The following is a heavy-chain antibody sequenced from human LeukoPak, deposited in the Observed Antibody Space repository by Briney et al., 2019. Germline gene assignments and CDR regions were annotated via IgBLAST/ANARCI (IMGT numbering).Heavy chain of an antibody. D-gene: IGHD6-13*01. CDR2: MTSSGSNI. CDR1: GFTFSSYD. Sequence: GGSLRLSCAASGFTFSSYDMNWVRQAPGKGLEWVSYMTSSGSNIYYADPVRGRFTISRDNAKNSLYLQMNSLGAEDTAVYYCARDLSAASGFDSWGQGTLVTVSS. V-gene: IGHV3-48*03. J-gene: IGHJ4*02. CDR3: ARDLSAASGFDS.